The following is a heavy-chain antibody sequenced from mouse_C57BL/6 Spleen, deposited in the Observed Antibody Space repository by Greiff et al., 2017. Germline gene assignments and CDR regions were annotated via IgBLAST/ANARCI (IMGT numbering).Heavy chain of an antibody. CDR2: ISSGSSTI. CDR3: ATYYYGSSYEY. Sequence: EVQVVESGGGLVKPGGSLKLSCAASGFTFSDYGMHWVRQAPEKGLEWVAYISSGSSTIYYADTVKGRFTISRDNAKNTLFLQMTSLRAEDTAMYYCATYYYGSSYEYWGQGTTLTVSS. J-gene: IGHJ2*01. V-gene: IGHV5-17*01. D-gene: IGHD1-1*01. CDR1: GFTFSDYG.